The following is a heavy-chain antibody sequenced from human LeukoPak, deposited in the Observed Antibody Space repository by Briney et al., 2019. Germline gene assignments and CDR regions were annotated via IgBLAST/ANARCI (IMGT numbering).Heavy chain of an antibody. CDR2: IRYDGSNK. Sequence: PGGSLRLSCAASGFTFSSYGMHWVRQAPGKGLEWVAFIRYDGSNKYYADSVKGRFTISRDNSKNTLYLQMNSLRAEDTAVYYCAKNGGNSDNYYYHMDVWGQGTLVTVSS. D-gene: IGHD4-23*01. J-gene: IGHJ6*03. CDR1: GFTFSSYG. V-gene: IGHV3-30*02. CDR3: AKNGGNSDNYYYHMDV.